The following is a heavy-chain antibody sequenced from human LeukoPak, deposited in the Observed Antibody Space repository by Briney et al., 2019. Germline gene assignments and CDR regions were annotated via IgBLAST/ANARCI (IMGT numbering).Heavy chain of an antibody. J-gene: IGHJ4*02. V-gene: IGHV3-53*01. Sequence: SGGSLRLSCAASGFTFSNAWMSWVRQAPGKGLEWVSVIYSGGSTYYADSVKGRFTISRDNSKNTLYLQMNSLRAEDTAVYYCARYFSDSSGYPFYFDYWGQGTLVTVSS. CDR3: ARYFSDSSGYPFYFDY. D-gene: IGHD3-22*01. CDR2: IYSGGST. CDR1: GFTFSNAW.